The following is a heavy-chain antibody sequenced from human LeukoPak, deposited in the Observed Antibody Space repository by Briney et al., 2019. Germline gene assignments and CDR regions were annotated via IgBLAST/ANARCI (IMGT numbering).Heavy chain of an antibody. CDR3: AAGTVVPASYYYGMDV. V-gene: IGHV1-58*01. CDR1: GFTFTSSA. J-gene: IGHJ6*04. Sequence: GASVKVSCKASGFTFTSSAVQWVRQARGQRLEWIGWIVVGSGNTNYAQKFQERVTITRDMSTSTAYMELSSLRSEDTAVYYCAAGTVVPASYYYGMDVWGKGTTVTVSS. D-gene: IGHD2-2*01. CDR2: IVVGSGNT.